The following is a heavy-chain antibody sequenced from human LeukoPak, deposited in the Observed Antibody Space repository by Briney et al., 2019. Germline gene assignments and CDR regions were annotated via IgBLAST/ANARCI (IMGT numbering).Heavy chain of an antibody. CDR3: ARDRPHTNYYYYGMDV. CDR1: GGSISSGGYY. V-gene: IGHV4-31*03. CDR2: IYYSGST. Sequence: SETLSLTCTVSGGSISSGGYYWSWIRQHPGKRLDCIGYIYYSGSTYYNPSLKSRVTISVDTSKNQFSLKLSSVTAADTAVYYCARDRPHTNYYYYGMDVWGQGTTVTVSS. J-gene: IGHJ6*02. D-gene: IGHD3-3*01.